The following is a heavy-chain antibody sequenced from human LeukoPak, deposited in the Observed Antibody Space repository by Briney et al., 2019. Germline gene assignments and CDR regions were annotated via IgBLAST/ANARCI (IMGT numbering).Heavy chain of an antibody. CDR2: IYYSGST. J-gene: IGHJ4*02. CDR1: GGSISSGDYY. Sequence: SEALSLTCTVSGGSISSGDYYWSRIRQPPGKGLEWIGYIYYSGSTYYNPSLKSRATISVDTSKNQFSLKLNSVTAADTAVYYCARDDYGRIDYWGQGALVTVSS. CDR3: ARDDYGRIDY. V-gene: IGHV4-30-4*01. D-gene: IGHD4-17*01.